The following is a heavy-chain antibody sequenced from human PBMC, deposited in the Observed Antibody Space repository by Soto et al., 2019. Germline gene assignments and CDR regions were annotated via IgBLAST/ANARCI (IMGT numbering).Heavy chain of an antibody. CDR2: LYPNGRA. J-gene: IGHJ4*02. CDR1: GFTCNSNY. CDR3: ARGLGREYQDNRDYFHLDY. Sequence: GSLRLSCAASGFTCNSNYLTWVRQAPGEGLKWVSVLYPNGRAFYADSVKGRFTISTDNSQNSVYLLMNTLRAEDTAIYYCARGLGREYQDNRDYFHLDYWGQGTLVTV. D-gene: IGHD1-20*01. V-gene: IGHV3-53*01.